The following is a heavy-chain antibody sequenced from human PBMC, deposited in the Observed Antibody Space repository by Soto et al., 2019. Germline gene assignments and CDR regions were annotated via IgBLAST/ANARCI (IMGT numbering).Heavy chain of an antibody. Sequence: GGSLRLSCAASGFTFSSYAMSWVRQAPGRGLEWVSGISGSGGSTYYTDSVKGRFTISRDNSKNTLSLQMNSLRAEDTAIYYCARATATAGTSSWFDPWGQGALVTV. CDR2: ISGSGGST. CDR1: GFTFSSYA. V-gene: IGHV3-23*01. CDR3: ARATATAGTSSWFDP. D-gene: IGHD6-13*01. J-gene: IGHJ5*02.